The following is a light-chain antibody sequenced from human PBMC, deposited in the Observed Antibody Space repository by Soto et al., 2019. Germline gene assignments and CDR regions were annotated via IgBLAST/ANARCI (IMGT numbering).Light chain of an antibody. V-gene: IGLV1-40*01. J-gene: IGLJ3*02. Sequence: QPVLTQPPSVSGAPGQRVTLSCTGNSSNLGAGYDVHWYKQVPGAAPKLVIFGNRNRPSGVPERFSGSKSGTSASLAITGLHAEDEADYYCQAYDYSLTASVFGGGTKLTVL. CDR3: QAYDYSLTASV. CDR2: GNR. CDR1: SSNLGAGYD.